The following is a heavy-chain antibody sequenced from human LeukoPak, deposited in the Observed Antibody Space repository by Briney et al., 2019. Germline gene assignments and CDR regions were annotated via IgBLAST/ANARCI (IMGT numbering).Heavy chain of an antibody. CDR1: GGTFSSYT. J-gene: IGHJ5*02. V-gene: IGHV1-69*02. Sequence: SVKVSCKASGGTFSSYTISWVRQAPGQGLEWMGRIIPILGIANYAQKFQGRVTITADKSTSTAYMELSSLRSEDTAVYYCARVMVRGVMSRFDPWGQGTLVTVSS. CDR2: IIPILGIA. D-gene: IGHD3-10*01. CDR3: ARVMVRGVMSRFDP.